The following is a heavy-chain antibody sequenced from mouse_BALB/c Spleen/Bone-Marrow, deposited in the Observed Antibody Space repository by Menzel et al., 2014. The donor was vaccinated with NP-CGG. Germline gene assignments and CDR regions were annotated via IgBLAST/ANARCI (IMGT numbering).Heavy chain of an antibody. V-gene: IGHV5-12-1*01. CDR1: GFAFSGND. CDR3: ARQRGYAYAMDY. D-gene: IGHD2-2*01. CDR2: ISSGGGST. J-gene: IGHJ4*01. Sequence: EVKVVESGGGLVKPGGSPKLSCAASGFAFSGNDMSWVRQTPEKRLEWVAYISSGGGSTYYPDTVKGRFTISRDNAKNTLYLQMNSLKSEDTAMYYCARQRGYAYAMDYWGQGTSVTVSS.